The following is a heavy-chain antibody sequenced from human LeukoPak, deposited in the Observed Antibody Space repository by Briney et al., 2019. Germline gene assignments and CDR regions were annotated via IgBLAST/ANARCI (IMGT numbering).Heavy chain of an antibody. Sequence: SETLSLTCTVSGGSISSYYWSWIRQPPGKGLEWIGYIYYSGSTNYNPSLKSRVTISVDTSKNQFSLKLSSVTAADTAVYYCARRIAVAGDFDYWGQGTLVTVPS. CDR2: IYYSGST. V-gene: IGHV4-59*08. CDR1: GGSISSYY. J-gene: IGHJ4*02. D-gene: IGHD6-19*01. CDR3: ARRIAVAGDFDY.